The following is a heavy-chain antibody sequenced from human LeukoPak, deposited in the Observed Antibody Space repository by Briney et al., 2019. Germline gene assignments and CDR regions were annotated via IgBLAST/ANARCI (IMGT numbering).Heavy chain of an antibody. V-gene: IGHV4-59*01. Sequence: SETLSLTCTVSGGSISSYYWSWIRQPPGKGLEWIGYIYYSGSTNYNPSLKSRVTISVDTSKNQFSLKLSSVTAADTAVYYCARGTSSSWRPKDDAFDIWGQGTMVTVSS. J-gene: IGHJ3*02. D-gene: IGHD6-13*01. CDR3: ARGTSSSWRPKDDAFDI. CDR1: GGSISSYY. CDR2: IYYSGST.